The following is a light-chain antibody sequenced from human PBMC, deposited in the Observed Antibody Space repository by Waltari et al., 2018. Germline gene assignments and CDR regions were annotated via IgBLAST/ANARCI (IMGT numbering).Light chain of an antibody. Sequence: QAALTQPRSVSGSPGQSVTISCTGTSSDIGGYNYVSWYQQHPGTAPKLMIYEVSKRASGVSVRFSGSKTGNTASLAISGRRDEDEADYYGYAYAGSYTFLFGEGNRLTVL. V-gene: IGLV2-11*01. J-gene: IGLJ2*01. CDR1: SSDIGGYNY. CDR2: EVS. CDR3: YAYAGSYTFL.